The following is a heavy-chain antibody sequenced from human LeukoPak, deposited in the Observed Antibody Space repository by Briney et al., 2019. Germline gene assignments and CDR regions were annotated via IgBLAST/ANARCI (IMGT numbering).Heavy chain of an antibody. V-gene: IGHV4-39*01. J-gene: IGHJ6*03. D-gene: IGHD2-2*01. CDR3: ATQHVPAAIYYYYYYMDV. Sequence: SETLSLTCTVSGGSISSSRYYWGWIRQPPGKGLEWIGSIYYSGTTYYNPSLKSRVTISVDTSRNHFSLKLSSVTAADTAVYYCATQHVPAAIYYYYYYMDVWGKGTTVTVSS. CDR2: IYYSGTT. CDR1: GGSISSSRYY.